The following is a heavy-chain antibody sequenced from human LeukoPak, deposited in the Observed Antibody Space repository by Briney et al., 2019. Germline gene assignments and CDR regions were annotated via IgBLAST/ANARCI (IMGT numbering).Heavy chain of an antibody. J-gene: IGHJ4*02. CDR1: GGSISSDSYY. V-gene: IGHV4-39*02. CDR2: IYYSWNT. CDR3: ARLGYGSGSPFDY. D-gene: IGHD3-10*01. Sequence: PSETLSLTCTVSGGSISSDSYYWGWIRQPPGKGLEWIGTIYYSWNTYYNPSLRSRVAISVDTSTTHFSLRLSSVTAADTAVYYCARLGYGSGSPFDYWGQGTLVTVSS.